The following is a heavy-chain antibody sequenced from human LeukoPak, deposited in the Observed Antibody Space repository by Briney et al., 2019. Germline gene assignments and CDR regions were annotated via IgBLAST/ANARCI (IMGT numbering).Heavy chain of an antibody. D-gene: IGHD5-24*01. Sequence: SETLSLTCPVSGGSISSYYWSWIRQPAGTGLEWIGRIYTSGSTNYNPSLKSRVTMSVDTSKNQFSLKLSSVTAADTAVYYCARDGRRDGYNSFGYWGQGTLVTVSS. CDR1: GGSISSYY. CDR3: ARDGRRDGYNSFGY. J-gene: IGHJ4*02. CDR2: IYTSGST. V-gene: IGHV4-4*07.